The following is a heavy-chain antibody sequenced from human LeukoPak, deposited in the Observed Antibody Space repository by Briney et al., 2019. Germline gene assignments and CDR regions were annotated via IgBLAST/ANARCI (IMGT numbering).Heavy chain of an antibody. CDR3: ARRGSSCCDFDY. CDR2: IYYSGST. D-gene: IGHD6-13*01. CDR1: GGSISSSSYY. V-gene: IGHV4-39*01. J-gene: IGHJ4*02. Sequence: SETLSLTCTVSGGSISSSSYYWGWIRQPPGKGLEWIGSIYYSGSTYYNPSLKSRVTISVDTSKNQFSLKLSSVTAADTAVYYCARRGSSCCDFDYWGQGTLVTVSS.